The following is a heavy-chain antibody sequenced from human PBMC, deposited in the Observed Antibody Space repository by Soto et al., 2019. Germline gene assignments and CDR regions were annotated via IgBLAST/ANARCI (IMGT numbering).Heavy chain of an antibody. CDR2: IGTAGDT. Sequence: LRLSCAASGFNFISYDIHWVRQATGKGLEWVSGIGTAGDTYYPGAVEGRFIMSRENAENSVYLEMNSLRPGDTAVYYCARGVLGPGDYYYGMDVWGQGTTVTVSS. CDR3: ARGVLGPGDYYYGMDV. V-gene: IGHV3-13*01. J-gene: IGHJ6*02. CDR1: GFNFISYD. D-gene: IGHD2-8*02.